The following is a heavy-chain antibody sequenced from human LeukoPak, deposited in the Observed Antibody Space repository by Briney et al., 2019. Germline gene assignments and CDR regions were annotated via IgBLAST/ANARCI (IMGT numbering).Heavy chain of an antibody. CDR2: IKQDGSEK. Sequence: PGGSLRLSCAASGFTFSTYWMSWVHQPPRKRPEWVANIKQDGSEKYYVDSVKGRFTSSRDNAKNSLYLRMNSLRAEDTAVYFCARVSRWALNHNPHYWGQGTLVTVSS. J-gene: IGHJ4*02. V-gene: IGHV3-7*03. D-gene: IGHD1-14*01. CDR3: ARVSRWALNHNPHY. CDR1: GFTFSTYW.